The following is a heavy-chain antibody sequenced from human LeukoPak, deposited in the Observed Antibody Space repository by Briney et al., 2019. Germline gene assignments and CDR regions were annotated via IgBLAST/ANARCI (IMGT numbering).Heavy chain of an antibody. J-gene: IGHJ4*02. D-gene: IGHD3/OR15-3a*01. CDR2: IRYDGNNK. CDR3: VRDRDWGFDY. CDR1: GFTFSSYG. Sequence: GGSLRLSCAASGFTFSSYGMHWVRQAPGKGLEWVAFIRYDGNNKYYADSVKGRFTISRDNSKNTLYLQMNSLRAEDTAVYYCVRDRDWGFDYWGQGTLVTVSS. V-gene: IGHV3-30*02.